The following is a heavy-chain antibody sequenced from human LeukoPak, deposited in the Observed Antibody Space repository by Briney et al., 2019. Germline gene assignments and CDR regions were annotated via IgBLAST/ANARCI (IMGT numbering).Heavy chain of an antibody. CDR3: ARKGGTVTTWIYYYYYMDV. Sequence: PSETLSLTCTVSGGSISSSSYYWGWIRQPPGKGLEWIGSIYYSGSTYYNPSLKSRVTISVDTSKNQFSLKLSSVTAADTAVYYCARKGGTVTTWIYYYYYMDVWGKGTTVTVSS. D-gene: IGHD4-17*01. V-gene: IGHV4-39*01. CDR2: IYYSGST. CDR1: GGSISSSSYY. J-gene: IGHJ6*03.